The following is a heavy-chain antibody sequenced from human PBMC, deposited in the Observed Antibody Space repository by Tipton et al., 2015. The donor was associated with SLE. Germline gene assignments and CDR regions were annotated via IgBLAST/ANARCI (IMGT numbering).Heavy chain of an antibody. V-gene: IGHV4-31*11. CDR1: GDSISNGDYC. D-gene: IGHD1-26*01. CDR2: IYSSGNP. Sequence: TLSLTCAVSGDSISNGDYCWNWIRQYPGKGLEWIGYIYSSGNPYYNPSLKSRVTISIDRSKNHFSLRLRSVSAADTAIYYCAREVKSGRYDWFDPWGQGTLVTVSS. J-gene: IGHJ5*02. CDR3: AREVKSGRYDWFDP.